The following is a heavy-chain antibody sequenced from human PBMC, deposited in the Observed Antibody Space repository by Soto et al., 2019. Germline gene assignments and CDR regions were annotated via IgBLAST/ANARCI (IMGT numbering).Heavy chain of an antibody. Sequence: SVKVSCKASGGTFSSYAISWVRQAPGQGLEWMGGIIPIFGTANYAQKFQGRVTITADESTSTAYMELSSLRSEDTAVYYCASLYSSSSRAFDIWGQGTMVTVSS. CDR3: ASLYSSSSRAFDI. V-gene: IGHV1-69*13. D-gene: IGHD6-6*01. CDR1: GGTFSSYA. J-gene: IGHJ3*02. CDR2: IIPIFGTA.